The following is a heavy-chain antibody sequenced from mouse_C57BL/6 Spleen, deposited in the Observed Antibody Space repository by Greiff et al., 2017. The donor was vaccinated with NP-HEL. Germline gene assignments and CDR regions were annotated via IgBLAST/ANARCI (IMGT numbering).Heavy chain of an antibody. V-gene: IGHV1-72*01. CDR1: GYTFTSYW. J-gene: IGHJ1*03. D-gene: IGHD2-4*01. CDR3: ARSTMITNWYFDV. CDR2: IDPNSGGT. Sequence: VQLQQPGTELVKPGASVKLSCKASGYTFTSYWMHWVKQRPGRGLEWIGRIDPNSGGTKYNEKFKSKATLTVDKPSSTAYMQLSSLTSEDSAVYDCARSTMITNWYFDVWGTGTTVTVSS.